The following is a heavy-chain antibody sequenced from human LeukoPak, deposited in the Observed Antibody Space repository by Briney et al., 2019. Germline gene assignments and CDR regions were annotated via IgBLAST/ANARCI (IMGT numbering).Heavy chain of an antibody. V-gene: IGHV1-8*02. Sequence: VASVKVSCKASGGTFSSYAISWVRQAPGQGLEWMGWMNPNSGNTGYAQKFQGRVTMTRNTSISTAYMELSSLRSEDTAVYYCARGGRYFDWLSLWGDAFDIWGQGTMVTVSS. CDR2: MNPNSGNT. J-gene: IGHJ3*02. CDR3: ARGGRYFDWLSLWGDAFDI. D-gene: IGHD3-9*01. CDR1: GGTFSSYA.